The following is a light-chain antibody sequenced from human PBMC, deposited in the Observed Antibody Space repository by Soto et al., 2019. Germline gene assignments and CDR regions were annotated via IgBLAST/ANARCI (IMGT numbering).Light chain of an antibody. V-gene: IGKV3-20*01. CDR1: QSVSSSY. Sequence: EIVLTQSPGTLSLSPGERATLSCRASQSVSSSYLAWYQQKPGQAPRLLIYGASSRATGIPDRFSGSGSGTDFTLTISRLEPEDFAVYYCQQYGSSPTTRTFGQGTKVDIK. J-gene: IGKJ1*01. CDR3: QQYGSSPTTRT. CDR2: GAS.